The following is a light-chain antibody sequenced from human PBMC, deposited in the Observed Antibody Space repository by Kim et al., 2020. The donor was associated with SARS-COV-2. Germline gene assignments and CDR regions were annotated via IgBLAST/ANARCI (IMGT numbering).Light chain of an antibody. CDR3: QQYYTSSPLT. CDR1: QSLLYSSINKNY. J-gene: IGKJ4*01. Sequence: DIVMTQSPDSLAVSLGERATINCKSSQSLLYSSINKNYLAWYQQKPGQPPKLLIYWASSRESGVPERFSGSGSGTDFTLTIRSLQAEDVAVHFCQQYYTSSPLTFGAGTKLEI. V-gene: IGKV4-1*01. CDR2: WAS.